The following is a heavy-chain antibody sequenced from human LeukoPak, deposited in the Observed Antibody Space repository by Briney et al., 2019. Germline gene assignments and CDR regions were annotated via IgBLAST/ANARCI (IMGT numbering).Heavy chain of an antibody. Sequence: GGSLRLSCAASGFTFSSYAMHWVRQAPGKGLEWVAVISYDGSNKYYADSVKGRFTISRDNSKNTLYLQMNSLRAEDTAVYYCAREASENNYYDSSGFDYWGQGTLVTVSS. CDR1: GFTFSSYA. CDR2: ISYDGSNK. D-gene: IGHD3-22*01. J-gene: IGHJ4*02. CDR3: AREASENNYYDSSGFDY. V-gene: IGHV3-30-3*01.